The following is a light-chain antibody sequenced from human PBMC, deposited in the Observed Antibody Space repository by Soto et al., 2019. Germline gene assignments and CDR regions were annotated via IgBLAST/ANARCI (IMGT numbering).Light chain of an antibody. J-gene: IGKJ1*01. Sequence: ETLMTQSAATLSVSPGERVTLSCRASQSVNSNLAWYHQKPGQAPRLLIYGASTRVTGIPARFSGSGSGTDFSLAFSSLQSEDFAISYCLPYNNWPRPFGQGTKVE. CDR2: GAS. CDR3: LPYNNWPRP. V-gene: IGKV3-15*01. CDR1: QSVNSN.